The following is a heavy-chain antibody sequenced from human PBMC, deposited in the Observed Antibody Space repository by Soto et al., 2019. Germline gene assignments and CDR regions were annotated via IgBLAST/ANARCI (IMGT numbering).Heavy chain of an antibody. Sequence: QVQLVQSGAEEKKPGASVKVSCKASGYTFTSYAMHSARPAPGQRLEWMGWINAGHGNTKSSQNFQGRVTITRDTSAITAYMELSSRRAEDTAVYYCSSSIVVVTALDYWGQGTLVTVSS. CDR3: SSSIVVVTALDY. D-gene: IGHD2-21*02. J-gene: IGHJ4*02. CDR2: INAGHGNT. CDR1: GYTFTSYA. V-gene: IGHV1-3*05.